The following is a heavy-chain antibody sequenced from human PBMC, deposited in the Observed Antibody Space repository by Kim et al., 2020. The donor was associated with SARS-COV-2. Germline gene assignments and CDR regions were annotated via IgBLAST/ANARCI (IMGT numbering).Heavy chain of an antibody. V-gene: IGHV3-7*01. CDR2: IKPDGGES. D-gene: IGHD4-17*01. Sequence: GGSLRLSCAVSGFTFSSYWMNWLRQAQGGGLQWVANIKPDGGESYYVDSVKGRFTISRDNAKNSLYLQMNSLRAEDTALYYCARDEGRGGDYGYWGQGTLVTVSS. CDR3: ARDEGRGGDYGY. J-gene: IGHJ4*02. CDR1: GFTFSSYW.